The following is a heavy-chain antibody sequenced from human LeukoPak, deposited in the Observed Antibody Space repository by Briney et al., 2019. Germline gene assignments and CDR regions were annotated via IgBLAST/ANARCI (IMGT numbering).Heavy chain of an antibody. Sequence: ASVKVSCKASGGTFSSYAISWVRQAPGQGLEWMGGIIPIFGTANYAQKFQGRVTITADESTSTAYMELSSLRSEDTAAYYCARPGIAAAGTFDYWGQGTLVTVSS. J-gene: IGHJ4*02. V-gene: IGHV1-69*13. D-gene: IGHD6-13*01. CDR2: IIPIFGTA. CDR1: GGTFSSYA. CDR3: ARPGIAAAGTFDY.